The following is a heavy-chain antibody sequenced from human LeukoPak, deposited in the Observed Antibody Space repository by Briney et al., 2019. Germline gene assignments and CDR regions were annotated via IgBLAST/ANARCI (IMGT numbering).Heavy chain of an antibody. CDR1: GYTFTGYY. V-gene: IGHV1-2*02. CDR2: INPNSGGT. D-gene: IGHD1/OR15-1a*01. CDR3: ARAKEQPLTQNHWFADAFDI. J-gene: IGHJ3*02. Sequence: ASVKVSCKASGYTFTGYYMHWVRQVPGQGLEWMGWINPNSGGTNYAQKFQGRVTMTRDTSISTAYMELSRLRSDDTAVYYCARAKEQPLTQNHWFADAFDIWGQGTMVTVSS.